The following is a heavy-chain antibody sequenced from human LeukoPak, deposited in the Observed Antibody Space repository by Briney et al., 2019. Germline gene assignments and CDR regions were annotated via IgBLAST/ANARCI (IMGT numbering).Heavy chain of an antibody. V-gene: IGHV3-21*01. J-gene: IGHJ4*02. D-gene: IGHD2-2*01. CDR2: ISSSSRYI. CDR3: VRDLSPAPTTASRFDY. CDR1: GFTFSSYS. Sequence: GGSLRLSCAASGFTFSSYSINWVRQAPGKVLEWDSSISSSSRYIHYADSVKGRFPISRDNAENSLYLQMNSLRAEDTAVYYCVRDLSPAPTTASRFDYWGQGTLVTVSS.